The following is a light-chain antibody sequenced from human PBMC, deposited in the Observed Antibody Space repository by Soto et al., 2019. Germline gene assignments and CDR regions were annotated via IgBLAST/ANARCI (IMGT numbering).Light chain of an antibody. CDR1: QSISSY. J-gene: IGKJ5*01. V-gene: IGKV1-39*01. CDR2: AAS. CDR3: QQSYSTPST. Sequence: DIQMNKSSSSVSASVGDRITITCRASQSISSYLNWYQQKPGKAPKLLIYAASSLQSGVPSRFSGSGSGTDFTLTISSLQPEDFATYYCQQSYSTPSTFGQGTRLEIK.